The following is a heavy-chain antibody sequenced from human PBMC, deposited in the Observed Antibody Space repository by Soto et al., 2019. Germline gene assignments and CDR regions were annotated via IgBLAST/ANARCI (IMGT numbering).Heavy chain of an antibody. Sequence: ASVKVSCKASGYTFTSYDINWVRQATGQGLEWMGWMNPNSGNTGYAQKFQGRVTMTRNTSISTAYMELSSLRSEDTAVYYCARPRSHAEYFPYPGQGTLVPVSS. CDR3: ARPRSHAEYFPY. J-gene: IGHJ1*01. CDR2: MNPNSGNT. CDR1: GYTFTSYD. V-gene: IGHV1-8*01.